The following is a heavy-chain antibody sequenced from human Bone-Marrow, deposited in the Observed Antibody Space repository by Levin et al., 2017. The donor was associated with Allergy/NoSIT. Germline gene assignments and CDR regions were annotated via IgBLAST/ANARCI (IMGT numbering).Heavy chain of an antibody. V-gene: IGHV3-48*02. Sequence: GGSLRLSCAASGFTFSSYSMNWVRQAPGKGLEWVSYISSSSSTIYYADSVKGRFTISRDNAKNSLYLQMNSLRDEDTAVYYCARDVAGRSPYYFDYWGQGTLVTVSS. J-gene: IGHJ4*02. CDR1: GFTFSSYS. CDR2: ISSSSSTI. D-gene: IGHD6-19*01. CDR3: ARDVAGRSPYYFDY.